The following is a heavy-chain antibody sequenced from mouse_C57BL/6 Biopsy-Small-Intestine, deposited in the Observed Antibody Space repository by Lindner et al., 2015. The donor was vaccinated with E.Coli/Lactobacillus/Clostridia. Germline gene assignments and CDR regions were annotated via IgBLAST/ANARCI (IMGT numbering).Heavy chain of an antibody. J-gene: IGHJ2*01. CDR2: INPNNGGT. D-gene: IGHD2-4*01. CDR1: GYTFTDYN. CDR3: ARLYYDYFDY. V-gene: IGHV1-22*01. Sequence: VQLQESGPELVEPGASVKMSCKASGYTFTDYNMHWVKQSHGKSLEWIGYINPNNGGTSYNQKFKGKATLTVNKSSSTAYMELRSLTSEDSAVYYCARLYYDYFDYWGQGTTLTVSS.